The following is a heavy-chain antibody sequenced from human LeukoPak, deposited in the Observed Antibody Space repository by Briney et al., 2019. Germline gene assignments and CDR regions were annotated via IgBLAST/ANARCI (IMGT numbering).Heavy chain of an antibody. Sequence: SETLSLTCTVSGGSISSGDYYWSWIRQPPGKGLEWIGYIYHSGSTYYNPSLKSRVTMSVDTSKNQFSLKLSSVTAADTAVYYCARDGRWSAQDAFDIWGQGTMVTVSS. CDR2: IYHSGST. V-gene: IGHV4-30-2*01. D-gene: IGHD3-3*01. CDR1: GGSISSGDYY. J-gene: IGHJ3*02. CDR3: ARDGRWSAQDAFDI.